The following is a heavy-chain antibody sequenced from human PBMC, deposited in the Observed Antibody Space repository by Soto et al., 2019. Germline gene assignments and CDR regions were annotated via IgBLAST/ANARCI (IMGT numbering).Heavy chain of an antibody. Sequence: GASVKVSCKASGYTFTSYDINWVRQATGQGLEWMGWMSPNSGNTGYAQKFQGRVTMTRNTSISTAYMELSSLRSEDTAVYYCARGPHDYGSGSYYGYWGQGPLVIVSP. J-gene: IGHJ4*02. CDR1: GYTFTSYD. CDR2: MSPNSGNT. D-gene: IGHD3-10*01. CDR3: ARGPHDYGSGSYYGY. V-gene: IGHV1-8*01.